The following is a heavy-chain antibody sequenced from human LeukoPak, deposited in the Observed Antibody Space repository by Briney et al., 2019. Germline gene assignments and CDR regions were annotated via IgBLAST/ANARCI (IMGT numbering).Heavy chain of an antibody. CDR3: ARDVVFDY. D-gene: IGHD2-21*01. Sequence: GGSLRLSCEASGFTFSYYWMKWVRQALGKGLEWVANIKQDGREIYYADYVKGRFSISRDNAQTSLYLQMNSLRAEDTAVYYCARDVVFDYWGQGTLASVSS. CDR2: IKQDGREI. V-gene: IGHV3-7*01. J-gene: IGHJ4*02. CDR1: GFTFSYYW.